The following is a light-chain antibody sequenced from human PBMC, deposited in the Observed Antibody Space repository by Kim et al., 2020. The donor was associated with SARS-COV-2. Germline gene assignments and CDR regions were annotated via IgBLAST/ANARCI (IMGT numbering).Light chain of an antibody. Sequence: SSELTQDPAVSVALGQTVRITCQGDSLRSYYATWYQQKPGQAPILVIYGKNNRTSGIPDRFSGSSSGNTASLTITGTQAGDEADYYCNSRDSNGDVVFGG. CDR2: GKN. CDR3: NSRDSNGDVV. J-gene: IGLJ2*01. V-gene: IGLV3-19*01. CDR1: SLRSYY.